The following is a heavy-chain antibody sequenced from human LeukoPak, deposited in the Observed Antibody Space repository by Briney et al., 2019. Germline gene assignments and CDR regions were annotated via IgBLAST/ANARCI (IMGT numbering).Heavy chain of an antibody. CDR3: ARYDSSGYLLDY. CDR1: GGSINNYY. D-gene: IGHD3-22*01. J-gene: IGHJ4*02. Sequence: SSETLSLTCTVSGGSINNYYWSWIRQPPGKGLEWIGYIHHSGGTSYNPSLNSRVTIAVDTCRKHFSLKLSSVTAADTAVYYCARYDSSGYLLDYWGQGTLVTVSS. V-gene: IGHV4-59*01. CDR2: IHHSGGT.